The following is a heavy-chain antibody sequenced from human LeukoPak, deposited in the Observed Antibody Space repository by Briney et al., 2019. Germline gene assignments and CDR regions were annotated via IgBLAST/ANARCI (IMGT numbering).Heavy chain of an antibody. CDR3: ARGRKQWLVRRGDAFDI. D-gene: IGHD6-19*01. Sequence: SETLSLTCTVSGGSISSYYWSCIRQPAGKGLEWIGRIYTSGSTNYNPSLKSRITISVDTSKNQFSLKLSSVTAADTAVYYCARGRKQWLVRRGDAFDIWGQGTMVTVSS. J-gene: IGHJ3*02. CDR1: GGSISSYY. V-gene: IGHV4-4*07. CDR2: IYTSGST.